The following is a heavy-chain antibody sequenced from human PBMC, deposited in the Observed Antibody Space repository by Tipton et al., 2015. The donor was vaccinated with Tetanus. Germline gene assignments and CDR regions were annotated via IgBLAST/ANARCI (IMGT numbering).Heavy chain of an antibody. V-gene: IGHV4-34*01. Sequence: TPSLTCGVYGGSFSGYYWTWIRQPPGKGLEGLGEATHSGSTNYNPSLKSRVTISRDTSKNHFFLKLTSMTAADRAVYYCARAGMVTDDRSKFDSWGQGVLVSVSS. D-gene: IGHD2-21*02. J-gene: IGHJ4*02. CDR1: GGSFSGYY. CDR2: ATHSGST. CDR3: ARAGMVTDDRSKFDS.